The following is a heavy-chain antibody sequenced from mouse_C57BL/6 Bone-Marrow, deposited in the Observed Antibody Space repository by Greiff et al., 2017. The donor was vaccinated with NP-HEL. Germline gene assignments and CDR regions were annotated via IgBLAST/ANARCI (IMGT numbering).Heavy chain of an antibody. V-gene: IGHV5-17*01. CDR1: GFTFSDYG. CDR3: ATWDPYYAMDY. D-gene: IGHD4-1*01. J-gene: IGHJ4*01. CDR2: ISSGSSTI. Sequence: EVKLEESGGGLVKPGGSLKLSCAASGFTFSDYGMHWVRQAPEKGLEWVAYISSGSSTIYYADTVKGRFTISRDNAKNTLFLQMTSLRSEDTAMYYCATWDPYYAMDYWGQGTSVTVSS.